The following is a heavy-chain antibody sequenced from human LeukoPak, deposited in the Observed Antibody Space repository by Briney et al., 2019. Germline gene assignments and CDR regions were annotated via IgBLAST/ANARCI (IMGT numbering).Heavy chain of an antibody. D-gene: IGHD2-15*01. CDR3: ARGKGYCSGGSCHNWLDP. J-gene: IGHJ5*02. V-gene: IGHV4-34*01. CDR1: GGSFSGYY. Sequence: SETLSLTCAVYGGSFSGYYWSWIRQPPGKGLEWIGEINHSGSTNYNPSLKSRVTISVDTSKNQFSLKLSSVTAADTAVYYCARGKGYCSGGSCHNWLDPWGQGTLVTVSS. CDR2: INHSGST.